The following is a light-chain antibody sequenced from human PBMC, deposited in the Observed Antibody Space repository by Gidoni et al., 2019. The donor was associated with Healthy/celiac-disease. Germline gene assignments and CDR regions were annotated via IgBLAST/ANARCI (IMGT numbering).Light chain of an antibody. J-gene: IGLJ3*02. CDR3: AAWDDSLNGWV. Sequence: QSVLTQPPSASGTPGQRGPISCSGSRSNIGSNTVNWYQQLPGPAPKLLIYSNNQRPSGVPDRFSGSKSGTSASLAISGLQSEDEADYYCAAWDDSLNGWVFGGGTKLTVL. CDR1: RSNIGSNT. V-gene: IGLV1-44*01. CDR2: SNN.